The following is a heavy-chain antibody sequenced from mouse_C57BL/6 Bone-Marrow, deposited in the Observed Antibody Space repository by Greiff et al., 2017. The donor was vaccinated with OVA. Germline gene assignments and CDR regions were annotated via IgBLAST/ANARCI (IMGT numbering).Heavy chain of an antibody. CDR2: SRNKANDYTT. V-gene: IGHV7-1*01. CDR1: GFTFSDFY. J-gene: IGHJ1*03. D-gene: IGHD2-4*01. Sequence: EVKLVESGGGLVQSGRSLRLSCATSGFTFSDFYMEWVRQAPGKGLEWIAASRNKANDYTTEYSASVKGRFIVSRDTSPSILYLQMKALRAEDTAIYYCARDLYDYDLYWCFDVWGTGTTVTVSS. CDR3: ARDLYDYDLYWCFDV.